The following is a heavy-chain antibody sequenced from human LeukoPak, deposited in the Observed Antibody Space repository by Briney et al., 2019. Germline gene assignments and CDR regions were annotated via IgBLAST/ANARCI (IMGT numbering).Heavy chain of an antibody. D-gene: IGHD3-16*01. CDR3: AKVRRGFLGFGFFDY. Sequence: GGSLRLSCAASGFTVSSNYINWVRQAPGKGLEGVSAISGSGGSTYYADSVKGRFTISRDNSKNTLYLQMNSLRAEDTAVYYCAKVRRGFLGFGFFDYWGQGTLVTVSS. CDR2: ISGSGGST. J-gene: IGHJ4*02. CDR1: GFTVSSNY. V-gene: IGHV3-23*01.